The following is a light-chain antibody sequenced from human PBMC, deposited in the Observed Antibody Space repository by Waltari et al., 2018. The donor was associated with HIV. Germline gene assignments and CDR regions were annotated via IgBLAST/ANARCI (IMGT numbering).Light chain of an antibody. Sequence: DIVMTQSPDSLAVSLGERATFNCKSTQNLLYNSNNKNYLAWYQQKPGQPPKLLISWASTRESGVPDRFSGSGSGTDFTLTITSLRAEDVAIYYCQQYYSTPLTFGGGTRVEIK. J-gene: IGKJ4*01. CDR1: QNLLYNSNNKNY. CDR3: QQYYSTPLT. CDR2: WAS. V-gene: IGKV4-1*01.